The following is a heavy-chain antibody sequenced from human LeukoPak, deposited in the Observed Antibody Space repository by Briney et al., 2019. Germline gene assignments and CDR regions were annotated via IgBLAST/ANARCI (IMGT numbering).Heavy chain of an antibody. CDR1: GGSISSYY. CDR3: ARGNTVTYFDY. J-gene: IGHJ4*02. Sequence: SETLSLTCTVSGGSISSYYWSWIRQPPGKGLEWIGYIYYSGSTNYNPSLKSRVTISVDTPKNQFSLKLSSVTAADTAVYYCARGNTVTYFDYWGQGTLVTVSS. V-gene: IGHV4-59*01. D-gene: IGHD4-17*01. CDR2: IYYSGST.